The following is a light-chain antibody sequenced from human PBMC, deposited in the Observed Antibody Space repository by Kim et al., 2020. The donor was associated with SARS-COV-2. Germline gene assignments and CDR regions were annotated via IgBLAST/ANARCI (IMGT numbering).Light chain of an antibody. CDR1: QSVSNNY. CDR3: QQYGTSPWT. J-gene: IGKJ1*01. V-gene: IGKV3-20*01. Sequence: EIVLTQSPGTLSLSPGERATLSCRASQSVSNNYLAWYQQKPGQAPSLLIYGASNRATGIPDRFSGSGSGTDFTLTISRLEPEDFAVYYCQQYGTSPWTFGQGTKVDIK. CDR2: GAS.